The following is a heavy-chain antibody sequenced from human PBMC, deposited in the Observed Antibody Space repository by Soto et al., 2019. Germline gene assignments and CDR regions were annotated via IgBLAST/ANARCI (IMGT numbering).Heavy chain of an antibody. CDR1: EFTFSSYS. CDR3: ARVGYSYGYKVVDY. J-gene: IGHJ4*02. V-gene: IGHV3-48*04. CDR2: ISSSSSTI. Sequence: PGGSLRLSCAASEFTFSSYSMNWVRQAPGKGLEWVSYISSSSSTIYYADSVRGRFTISRDNARNSLYLQMNSLRAEDTAVYYCARVGYSYGYKVVDYWGQGTLVTVSS. D-gene: IGHD5-18*01.